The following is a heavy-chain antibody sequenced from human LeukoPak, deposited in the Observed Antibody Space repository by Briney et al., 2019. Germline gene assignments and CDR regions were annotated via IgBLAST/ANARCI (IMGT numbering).Heavy chain of an antibody. Sequence: GGSLRLSCAASGLTVNSNYMNWVRQAPGKGLQWVSVIYSGGTTYYADSVKGRFTISRDNSKNTLYLQMNSLRAEDTAVYYCARDLINYEFWSGLFDYWGQGTLVTVSS. J-gene: IGHJ4*02. CDR1: GLTVNSNY. D-gene: IGHD3-3*01. CDR2: IYSGGTT. V-gene: IGHV3-53*01. CDR3: ARDLINYEFWSGLFDY.